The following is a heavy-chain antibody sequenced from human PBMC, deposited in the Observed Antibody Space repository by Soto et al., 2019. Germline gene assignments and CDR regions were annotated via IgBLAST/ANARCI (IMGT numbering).Heavy chain of an antibody. J-gene: IGHJ4*02. V-gene: IGHV3-23*01. CDR3: AKDLSMGSSGWPRTGCFDY. D-gene: IGHD6-19*01. CDR2: ISGSGGST. CDR1: GFSFGSYA. Sequence: PGGSLRLSCAASGFSFGSYALSWVRQTPGKGLEWVSAISGSGGSTYYADSVKGRFTISRDNPKNTLYLQMNSLRAEDTAVYYCAKDLSMGSSGWPRTGCFDYWGQGTLVTVSS.